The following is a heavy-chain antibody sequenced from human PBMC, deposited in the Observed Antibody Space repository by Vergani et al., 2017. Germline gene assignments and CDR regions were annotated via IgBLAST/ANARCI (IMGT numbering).Heavy chain of an antibody. CDR1: GDSITNGGFS. D-gene: IGHD3-16*02. V-gene: IGHV4-30-2*01. Sequence: QLQLQESGSGLVKPSQTLSLTCAVSGDSITNGGFSWNWIRQPPGKGPEWIGYIFPSGNSDYNPSLKNRVSLSLDKSKNQFSLWVNSVTAADTAVYFCARASLRALVGYYYYMDVWLKGKTVVVSS. J-gene: IGHJ6*03. CDR3: ARASLRALVGYYYYMDV. CDR2: IFPSGNS.